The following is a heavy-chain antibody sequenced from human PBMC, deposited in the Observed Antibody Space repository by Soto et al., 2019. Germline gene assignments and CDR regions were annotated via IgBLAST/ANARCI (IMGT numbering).Heavy chain of an antibody. J-gene: IGHJ5*02. Sequence: SETLSLTCTVSGGSISSGGYYWSWIRQHPGKGLEWIGYTYYSGSTYYNPSLKSRVTISVDTSKNQFSLKLSSVTAADAAVYYCARNPSSSWMNWFDPWGQGTLVTVS. V-gene: IGHV4-31*03. CDR1: GGSISSGGYY. CDR2: TYYSGST. D-gene: IGHD6-13*01. CDR3: ARNPSSSWMNWFDP.